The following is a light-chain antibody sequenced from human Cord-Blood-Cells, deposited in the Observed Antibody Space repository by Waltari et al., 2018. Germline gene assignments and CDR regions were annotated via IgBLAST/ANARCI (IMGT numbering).Light chain of an antibody. V-gene: IGLV2-14*01. CDR2: DVS. CDR3: SSYTSSSTV. J-gene: IGLJ1*01. CDR1: SSDVGGYNY. Sequence: QSALTQPASVSGSPGQSITISRPGTSSDVGGYNYVSWYQQHPGKAPKLMIYDVSNRPSGVSNRFSGSKSGNTASLTSSGLQAEDEADYYCSSYTSSSTVFGTGTKVTVL.